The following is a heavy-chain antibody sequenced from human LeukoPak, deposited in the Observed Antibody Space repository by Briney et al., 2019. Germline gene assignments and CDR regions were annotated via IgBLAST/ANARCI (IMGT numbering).Heavy chain of an antibody. V-gene: IGHV4-39*01. D-gene: IGHD3-10*01. Sequence: SRWWTYQYTKKGLEWIGSIYYSGSTYYNPSLKSRVTISVDTSKNQFSLKLSSVTAADTAVYYCARARGVRGANYYYYMDVWGKGTTVTISS. CDR3: ARARGVRGANYYYYMDV. CDR2: IYYSGST. J-gene: IGHJ6*03. CDR1: S.